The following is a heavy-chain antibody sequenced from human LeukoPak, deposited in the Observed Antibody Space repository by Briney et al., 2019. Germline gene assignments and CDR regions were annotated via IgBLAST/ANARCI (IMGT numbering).Heavy chain of an antibody. CDR2: INHSGST. Sequence: PSETLSLTCAVYGGSFSGYYWSWIRQPPGKGLEWIGEINHSGSTNYNPSLKSRVTISVDTSKNQFSLKLSSVTAADTAVYYCARLGYSSGWSYWGQGTLVTVSS. V-gene: IGHV4-34*01. J-gene: IGHJ4*02. CDR1: GGSFSGYY. D-gene: IGHD6-19*01. CDR3: ARLGYSSGWSY.